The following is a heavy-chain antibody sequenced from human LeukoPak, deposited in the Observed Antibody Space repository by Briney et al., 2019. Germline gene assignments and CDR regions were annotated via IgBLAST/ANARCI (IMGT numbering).Heavy chain of an antibody. CDR3: ARVEEGYGSGRRENYYYYYMDV. Sequence: SETLSLTCTVSGGSISSFYWSWIRQPPGKGLEWIGDIYYSGSTNYNTSLKSRVTISVDTSKNQISLKLSSVTAADTAVYYCARVEEGYGSGRRENYYYYYMDVWGKGTTVTISS. D-gene: IGHD3-10*01. V-gene: IGHV4-59*01. CDR2: IYYSGST. CDR1: GGSISSFY. J-gene: IGHJ6*03.